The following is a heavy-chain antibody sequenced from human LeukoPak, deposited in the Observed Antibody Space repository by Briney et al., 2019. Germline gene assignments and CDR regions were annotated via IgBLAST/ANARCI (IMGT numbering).Heavy chain of an antibody. D-gene: IGHD5-18*01. CDR2: ISSSSSTI. CDR3: AKLDTAMDEEPEQTPILLIG. V-gene: IGHV3-48*04. CDR1: GFTFSSYS. Sequence: PGGSLRLSCAASGFTFSSYSMNWVRQAPGKGLEWVSYISSSSSTIYYADSVKGRFTISRDNAKNSLYLQMNSLRAEDTAVYYCAKLDTAMDEEPEQTPILLIGWGQGTLVTVSS. J-gene: IGHJ4*02.